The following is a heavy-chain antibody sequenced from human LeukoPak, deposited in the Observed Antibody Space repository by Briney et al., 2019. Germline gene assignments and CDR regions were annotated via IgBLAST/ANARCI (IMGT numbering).Heavy chain of an antibody. CDR2: IYHSGST. J-gene: IGHJ5*02. Sequence: PSETLSLTCAVSGYSISSGYYWGWIRLPPGKGLEWIGSIYHSGSTYYNPSLKSRVTISVDTSKNQFSLKLSSVTAADTAVYYCARAPITMVRGVILNWFDPWGQGTLVTVSS. V-gene: IGHV4-38-2*01. CDR3: ARAPITMVRGVILNWFDP. CDR1: GYSISSGYY. D-gene: IGHD3-10*01.